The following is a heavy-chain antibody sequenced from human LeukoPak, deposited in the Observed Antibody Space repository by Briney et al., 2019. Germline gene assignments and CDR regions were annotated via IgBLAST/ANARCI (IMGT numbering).Heavy chain of an antibody. CDR1: GFTFDDYA. V-gene: IGHV3-9*01. Sequence: GGSLRLSCAASGFTFDDYAMHWVRQAPGKGLEWVSGISWNSGSIGYADSVKGRFTISRDNAKNSLYLQMNSLRAEDTALYYCAKGYCSSTSCYVDYWGQGTLVTVSS. D-gene: IGHD2-2*01. J-gene: IGHJ4*02. CDR3: AKGYCSSTSCYVDY. CDR2: ISWNSGSI.